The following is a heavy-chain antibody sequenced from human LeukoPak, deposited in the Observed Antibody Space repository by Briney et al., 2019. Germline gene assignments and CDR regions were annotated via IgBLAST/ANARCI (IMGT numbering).Heavy chain of an antibody. CDR2: INSDGSTT. V-gene: IGHV3-74*01. Sequence: PGGSLRLSCAASGFTFSSYWMHWVRQAPGKGLVWVSRINSDGSTTSYADSVKGRFTISRDNAKKTLYLQVNSLRAEDTAIYYCARGYSSGYRIDYWGQGTLVTVSS. J-gene: IGHJ4*02. D-gene: IGHD5-18*01. CDR1: GFTFSSYW. CDR3: ARGYSSGYRIDY.